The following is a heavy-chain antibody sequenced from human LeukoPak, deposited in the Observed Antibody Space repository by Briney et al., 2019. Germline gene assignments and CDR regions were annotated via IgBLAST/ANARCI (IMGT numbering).Heavy chain of an antibody. Sequence: GIIPIFCTANYAQKFQGRVTITADESTSTAYMELSSLRSEDTAVYYCATDYGDHDAFDIWGQGTMVTVSS. D-gene: IGHD4-17*01. J-gene: IGHJ3*02. CDR2: IIPIFCTA. CDR3: ATDYGDHDAFDI. V-gene: IGHV1-69*01.